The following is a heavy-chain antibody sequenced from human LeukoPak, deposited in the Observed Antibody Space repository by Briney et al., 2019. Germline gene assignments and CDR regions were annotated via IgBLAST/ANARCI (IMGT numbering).Heavy chain of an antibody. CDR2: IDPSDSYT. J-gene: IGHJ3*02. Sequence: GESLKISCKGSGYSFTSYWISWVRQMPGTGLEWMGRIDPSDSYTNYSPSFQGHVTISADKSISTAYLQWSSLKASDSAMYYCARQPLGVRGVIIHGAFDIWGQGTMVTVSS. V-gene: IGHV5-10-1*01. D-gene: IGHD3-10*01. CDR3: ARQPLGVRGVIIHGAFDI. CDR1: GYSFTSYW.